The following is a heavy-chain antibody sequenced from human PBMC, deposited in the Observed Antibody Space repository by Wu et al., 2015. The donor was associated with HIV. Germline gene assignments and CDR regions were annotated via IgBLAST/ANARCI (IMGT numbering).Heavy chain of an antibody. CDR2: VNPNGGGT. D-gene: IGHD2-15*01. CDR1: GYTFTAYS. J-gene: IGHJ4*02. Sequence: QVQLVQSGAEVRKPGASMKVSCKPSGYTFTAYSLHWIRQAPGQGFEWMGWVNPNGGGTNYAQKFQGRVTMTWDTSISTAYMELPRLTSDATAVYYCARDCSGGTCRGTFDFWGQGTLVTVSS. CDR3: ARDCSGGTCRGTFDF. V-gene: IGHV1-2*02.